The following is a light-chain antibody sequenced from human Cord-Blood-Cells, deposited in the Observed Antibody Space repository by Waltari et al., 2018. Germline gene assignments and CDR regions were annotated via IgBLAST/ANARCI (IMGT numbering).Light chain of an antibody. CDR1: SSDVGGYNY. J-gene: IGLJ1*01. V-gene: IGLV2-8*01. CDR3: SSYAGSNNYV. CDR2: EVS. Sequence: QSALTQPPSASGSPGQSVTISCPGTSSDVGGYNYVPCYQQHPGKAPKPMIYEVSKRPSGVPDRFSGSKSGNTASLTVSGLQAEDEADYYCSSYAGSNNYVFGTGTKVTVL.